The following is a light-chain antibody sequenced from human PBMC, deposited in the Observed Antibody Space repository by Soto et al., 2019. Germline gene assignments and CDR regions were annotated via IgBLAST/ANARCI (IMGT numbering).Light chain of an antibody. CDR3: AAWDASLSGYV. J-gene: IGLJ1*01. V-gene: IGLV1-47*01. CDR1: SSNIGSNY. Sequence: QSVLTQPPSASGTPGQRVTISCSGSSSNIGSNYVYWYQQLPGTAPKLLIYRNNQRPSGVPDRFSGSKSGTSASLAISGPRSEDHPDSYCAAWDASLSGYVFGTRTKVTV. CDR2: RNN.